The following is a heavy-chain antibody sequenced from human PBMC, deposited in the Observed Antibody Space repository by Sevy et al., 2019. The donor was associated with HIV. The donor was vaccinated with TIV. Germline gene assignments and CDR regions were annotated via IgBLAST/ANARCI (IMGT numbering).Heavy chain of an antibody. CDR1: GGSISSNNW. CDR3: ARGVGGYCSSTSCHIDY. D-gene: IGHD2-2*03. Sequence: SETLSLTCAVSGGSISSNNWWNWVRQTPGKGLEWIGEIYHSGSTNRNPSLKSRVTISVDKSKNQFSLKLSSVTAADTAVYYCARGVGGYCSSTSCHIDYWGQGTLVTVSS. CDR2: IYHSGST. J-gene: IGHJ4*02. V-gene: IGHV4-4*02.